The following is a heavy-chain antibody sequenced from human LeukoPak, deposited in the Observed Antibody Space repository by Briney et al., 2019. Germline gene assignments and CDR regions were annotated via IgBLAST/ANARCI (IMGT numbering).Heavy chain of an antibody. CDR2: IYTSGST. CDR3: ARVLGRAVGATTYYYYYYMDV. Sequence: PSETLSLTCTVSGVSISSYYWSWIRQPAGKGLEWIGRIYTSGSTNYNPSLKSRVTMSVDTSKNQFSLKLSSVTAADTAVYYCARVLGRAVGATTYYYYYYMDVWGKGTTVTVSS. J-gene: IGHJ6*03. V-gene: IGHV4-4*07. D-gene: IGHD1-26*01. CDR1: GVSISSYY.